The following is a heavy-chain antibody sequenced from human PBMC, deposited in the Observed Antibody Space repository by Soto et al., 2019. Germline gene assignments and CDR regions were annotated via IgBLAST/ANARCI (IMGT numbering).Heavy chain of an antibody. D-gene: IGHD6-19*01. V-gene: IGHV6-1*01. CDR2: TYYRSKWYN. J-gene: IGHJ6*02. CDR3: VRSRVFIAVAGMATYYYYYGMDV. CDR1: GDSVSSDSAA. Sequence: LSQTLSRTCAISGDSVSSDSAAWNWIRQSPSRGLEWLGRTYYRSKWYNDYAVSVNGRITINPDTSKNHFSLQLNSVTPEDTAVYYCVRSRVFIAVAGMATYYYYYGMDVWGQGTTVTVSS.